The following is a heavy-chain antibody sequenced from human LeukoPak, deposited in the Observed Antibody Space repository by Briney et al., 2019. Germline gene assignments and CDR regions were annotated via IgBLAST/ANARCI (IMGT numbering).Heavy chain of an antibody. J-gene: IGHJ4*02. D-gene: IGHD2-15*01. CDR2: TYYRSRRFN. CDR3: AASSGGFYS. Sequence: QTLSLTCAISGDSVSSNSAAWNWVRQSPSRGLEWLGRTYYRSRRFNDYAVSVQSRIVITADTSKNQFSLQLASVTPEDTAVYYCAASSGGFYSWGQGTLVTVSS. V-gene: IGHV6-1*01. CDR1: GDSVSSNSAA.